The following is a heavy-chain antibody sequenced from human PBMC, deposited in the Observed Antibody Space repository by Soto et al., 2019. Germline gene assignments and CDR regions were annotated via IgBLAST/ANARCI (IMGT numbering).Heavy chain of an antibody. Sequence: GASVKVSCKASGFTFTSSAMQWVRQARGQCLEWIGWIVVGSGNTNYAQKFQERVTITRDMSTSTAYMELSSLRSEDTAVYYCAADTYYDYIWGSPRHAFDIWGKGTMVTVPS. CDR2: IVVGSGNT. V-gene: IGHV1-58*02. CDR3: AADTYYDYIWGSPRHAFDI. D-gene: IGHD3-16*01. CDR1: GFTFTSSA. J-gene: IGHJ3*02.